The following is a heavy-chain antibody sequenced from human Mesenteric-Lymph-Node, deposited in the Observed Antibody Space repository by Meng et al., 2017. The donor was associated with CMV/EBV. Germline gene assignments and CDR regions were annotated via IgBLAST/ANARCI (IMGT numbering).Heavy chain of an antibody. Sequence: TCAVSGGSISSRNLWSWVRQPPGKGLEWIGEIYHSGSTNYNPSLKSRVTISVDKSKNQFSLKLGSVTAADTAVYYCARNDQQLDFLDYWGQGTLVTVSS. D-gene: IGHD6-13*01. J-gene: IGHJ4*02. CDR3: ARNDQQLDFLDY. V-gene: IGHV4-4*02. CDR2: IYHSGST. CDR1: GGSISSRNL.